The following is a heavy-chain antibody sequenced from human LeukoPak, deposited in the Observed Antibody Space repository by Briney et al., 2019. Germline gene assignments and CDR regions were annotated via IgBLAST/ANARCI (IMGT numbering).Heavy chain of an antibody. D-gene: IGHD2-21*01. J-gene: IGHJ3*01. CDR1: ALSFSGTW. CDR2: MKSDGSEI. CDR3: VKDHSGSGRAFDV. Sequence: GGSLRLSCAGSALSFSGTWMHWLRQVPGEGPVWVSGMKSDGSEINYADSVKGRFTISRDNDRNTLHLQMNSLRVEDTAVYYCVKDHSGSGRAFDVWGQGTKVTVSA. V-gene: IGHV3-74*01.